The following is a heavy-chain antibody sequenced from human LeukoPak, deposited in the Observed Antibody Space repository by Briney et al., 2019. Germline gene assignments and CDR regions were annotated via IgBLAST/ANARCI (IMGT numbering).Heavy chain of an antibody. CDR1: GGSFSGYY. Sequence: SETLSLTCAVYGGSFSGYYWSWIRQPPGKGLEWIGEINHSGSTNYNPSLKSRVTISVDTSKNQFSLKLSSVTAADTAVYYCARHYYDSNGLGDWFDPWGQGTLVTVSS. V-gene: IGHV4-34*01. CDR3: ARHYYDSNGLGDWFDP. J-gene: IGHJ5*02. CDR2: INHSGST. D-gene: IGHD3-22*01.